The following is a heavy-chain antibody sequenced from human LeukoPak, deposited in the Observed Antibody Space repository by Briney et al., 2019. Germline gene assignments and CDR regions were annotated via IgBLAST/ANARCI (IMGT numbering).Heavy chain of an antibody. CDR1: GFTFSSYW. CDR3: VKGGYYLLNAFDM. Sequence: PGGSLRLSCAASGFTFSSYWMHWVRQAPGKGLVWVSRINSDESSTTYADSVKGRFTISRDNAKNTLYLQMNSLGVEDTAVYYCVKGGYYLLNAFDMWGQGTIVTVSS. V-gene: IGHV3-74*01. D-gene: IGHD3-22*01. J-gene: IGHJ3*02. CDR2: INSDESST.